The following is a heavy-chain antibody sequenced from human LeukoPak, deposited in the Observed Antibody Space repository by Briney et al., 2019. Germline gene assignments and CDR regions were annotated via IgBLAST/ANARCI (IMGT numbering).Heavy chain of an antibody. CDR3: AREPDVVVTAEVYYGMDV. V-gene: IGHV1-18*01. D-gene: IGHD2-21*02. CDR1: GYTFTSYG. Sequence: ASVKLSCKASGYTFTSYGISWVRQAPGQGLEWMGWISAYNGNTNYAQKLQGRVTMTTDTSTSTAYMELRSLRSDDTAVYYCAREPDVVVTAEVYYGMDVWGQGTTVTVSS. J-gene: IGHJ6*02. CDR2: ISAYNGNT.